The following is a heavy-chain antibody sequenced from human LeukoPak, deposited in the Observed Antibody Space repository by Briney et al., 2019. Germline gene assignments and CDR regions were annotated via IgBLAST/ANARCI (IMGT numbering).Heavy chain of an antibody. CDR1: GGSFGGYY. CDR3: ARPSGGEYGRRLRYFDY. J-gene: IGHJ4*02. Sequence: SETLSLTCAVYGGSFGGYYWSWIRQPPGKGLEWIGEINHSGSTNYNPSLKSRVTISVDTSKNQFSLKLSSVTAADTAVYYCARPSGGEYGRRLRYFDYWGQGTLVTVSS. V-gene: IGHV4-34*01. CDR2: INHSGST. D-gene: IGHD3-16*01.